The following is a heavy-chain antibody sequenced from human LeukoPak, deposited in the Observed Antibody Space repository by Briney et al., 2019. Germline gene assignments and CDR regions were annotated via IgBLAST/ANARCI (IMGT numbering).Heavy chain of an antibody. Sequence: ASVKVSCKTSGGTFNNSAISWVRQAPGQGLEWLGGIMPLFGTAGYAQKFQGRVTITKDESTRTVYLELTSLTSDDTAVYYCARDVHGDYGSGWFDPWGQGTLVFVSS. CDR2: IMPLFGTA. V-gene: IGHV1-69*05. CDR1: GGTFNNSA. D-gene: IGHD4-17*01. CDR3: ARDVHGDYGSGWFDP. J-gene: IGHJ5*02.